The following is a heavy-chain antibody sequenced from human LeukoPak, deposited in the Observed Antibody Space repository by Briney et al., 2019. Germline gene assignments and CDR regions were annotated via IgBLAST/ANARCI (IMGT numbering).Heavy chain of an antibody. CDR1: GFTFRDYV. CDR2: IRSKGHGGTT. CDR3: TTSLGYCSSTSCFDFDS. Sequence: PGGSLRLSCTASGFTFRDYVMSWVRQAPGKELEWVGFIRSKGHGGTTEYAASVKGRFTISRDDSKSIAFLQMNSLKTEDTAVYYCTTSLGYCSSTSCFDFDSWGQGTLVSVSS. J-gene: IGHJ4*02. D-gene: IGHD2-2*01. V-gene: IGHV3-49*04.